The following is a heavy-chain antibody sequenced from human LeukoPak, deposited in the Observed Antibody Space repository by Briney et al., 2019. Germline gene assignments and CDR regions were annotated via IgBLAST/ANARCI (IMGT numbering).Heavy chain of an antibody. J-gene: IGHJ6*04. D-gene: IGHD3-10*01. CDR2: ISYDGGNK. V-gene: IGHV3-30*04. CDR3: ARDSLGMVRGVISQYYYGMDV. CDR1: GFTFSSYA. Sequence: GGSLRLSCAASGFTFSSYAMHWVRQAPGKGLEWVAVISYDGGNKYYADSVKGRFTISRDNPKNTLYLQMNSLRAEDTAVYYCARDSLGMVRGVISQYYYGMDVWGKGTTVTVSS.